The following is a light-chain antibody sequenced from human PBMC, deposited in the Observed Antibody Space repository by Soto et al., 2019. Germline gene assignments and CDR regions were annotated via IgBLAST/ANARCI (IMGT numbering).Light chain of an antibody. J-gene: IGLJ2*01. V-gene: IGLV2-14*03. Sequence: QSVLTQPASVSGSPGQSITISCTGTSSDIGYYDSVSWYQRHPDKAPKLIIYDVYSRPSGVSSRFSGSKSGNTASLTISGLKREDEGDYNCFSVPISDTQVVFGGGTK. CDR1: SSDIGYYDS. CDR2: DVY. CDR3: FSVPISDTQVV.